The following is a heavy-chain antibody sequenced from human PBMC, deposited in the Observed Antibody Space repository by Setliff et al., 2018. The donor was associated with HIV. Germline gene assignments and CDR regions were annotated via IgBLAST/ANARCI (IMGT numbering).Heavy chain of an antibody. CDR1: GGSIRSH. CDR2: IHYSGST. CDR3: ERVDRVESAFDI. J-gene: IGHJ3*02. D-gene: IGHD2-15*01. V-gene: IGHV4-59*11. Sequence: LSLTCSVSGGSIRSHWSWIRQPPGKGLEWVGYIHYSGSTKYNASLKRRVTMSIDTSKNQFSLKLSSATAAETAIYYCERVDRVESAFDIWGQGAMVTVSS.